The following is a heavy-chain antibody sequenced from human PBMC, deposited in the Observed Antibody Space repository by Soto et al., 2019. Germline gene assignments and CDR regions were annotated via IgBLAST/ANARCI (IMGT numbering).Heavy chain of an antibody. CDR2: IIPIFGTA. J-gene: IGHJ5*02. Sequence: SVKVSCKASGGTFSSYAISWVRQAPGQGLEWMGGIIPIFGTANYAQKFQGRVTITADESTSTAYMELSSLRSEDTAVYYCARFLYGSGSYSDNWFDPWGQGTLVTVSS. CDR1: GGTFSSYA. V-gene: IGHV1-69*13. CDR3: ARFLYGSGSYSDNWFDP. D-gene: IGHD3-10*01.